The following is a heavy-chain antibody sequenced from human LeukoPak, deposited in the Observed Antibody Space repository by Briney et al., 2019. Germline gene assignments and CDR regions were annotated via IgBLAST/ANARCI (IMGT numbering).Heavy chain of an antibody. Sequence: SETLSLTCTVSGGSISTYHWSWIRQPAGKGLEWIGRIYSNEDTRYNPSLKSRVTMSVDTSKNQFSLKLNSVTAADTAVYYCARAAGASGGQYFDYWGQGTLVAVSS. CDR3: ARAAGASGGQYFDY. V-gene: IGHV4-4*07. CDR2: IYSNEDT. D-gene: IGHD2-15*01. J-gene: IGHJ4*02. CDR1: GGSISTYH.